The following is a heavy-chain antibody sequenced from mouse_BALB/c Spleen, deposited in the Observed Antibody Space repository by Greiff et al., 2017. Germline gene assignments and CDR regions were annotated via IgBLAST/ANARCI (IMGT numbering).Heavy chain of an antibody. J-gene: IGHJ4*01. Sequence: VKLVESGPGLVAPSQSLSITCTVSGFSLTSYGVHWVRQPPGKGLEWLGVIWAGGSTNYNSALMSRLSISKDNSKSQVFLKMNSLQTDDTAMYYCARDHYYGSSYSAMDYWGQGTSVTVSS. CDR1: GFSLTSYG. D-gene: IGHD1-1*01. CDR3: ARDHYYGSSYSAMDY. CDR2: IWAGGST. V-gene: IGHV2-9*02.